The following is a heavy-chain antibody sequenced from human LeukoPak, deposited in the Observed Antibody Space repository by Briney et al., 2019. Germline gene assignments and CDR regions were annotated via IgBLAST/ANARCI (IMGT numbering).Heavy chain of an antibody. Sequence: ASVKVSCKASGYTFSSYGISWVRQAPGQGLEWMGWISGNNGNTNYAQKVQGRVTMTTDTSTSTAYMELRSLRSDDTAVYYCARGTAAGTFWLDYSGQGTLVTVSS. CDR1: GYTFSSYG. V-gene: IGHV1-18*01. J-gene: IGHJ4*02. D-gene: IGHD6-13*01. CDR3: ARGTAAGTFWLDY. CDR2: ISGNNGNT.